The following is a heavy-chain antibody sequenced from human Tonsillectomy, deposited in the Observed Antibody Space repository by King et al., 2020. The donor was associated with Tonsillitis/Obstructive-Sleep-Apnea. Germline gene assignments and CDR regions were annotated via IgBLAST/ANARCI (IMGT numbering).Heavy chain of an antibody. CDR3: TRHDRGSSMVDP. Sequence: QLVQSGAEVKKPGESLKISCKGSGYRFSSYWSAWVRQTPGKGLEWMGLIYPGDSDTRYSPCFQGQVTISADKSISTAYLNWSRLKASDTVMYYCTRHDRGSSMVDPWGQGNLVTVST. J-gene: IGHJ5*02. D-gene: IGHD2/OR15-2a*01. CDR1: GYRFSSYW. CDR2: IYPGDSDT. V-gene: IGHV5-51*01.